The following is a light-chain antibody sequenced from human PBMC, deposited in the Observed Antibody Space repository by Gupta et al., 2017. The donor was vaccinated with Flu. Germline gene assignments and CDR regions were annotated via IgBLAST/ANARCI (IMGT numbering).Light chain of an antibody. CDR1: QSISNN. V-gene: IGKV3-15*01. CDR2: AAS. J-gene: IGKJ5*01. CDR3: QQYDNWPPIT. Sequence: ETLMTQSPGILSVSPGERATVSCRASQSISNNLAWYQQKPGQAPRLLIYAASYRATGIPARFSGSGSGTDFTLTISSLQSEDSAVYYCQQYDNWPPITFGQGTRLEIK.